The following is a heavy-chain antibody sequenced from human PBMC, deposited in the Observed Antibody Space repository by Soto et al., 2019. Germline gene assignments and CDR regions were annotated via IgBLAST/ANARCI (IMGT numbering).Heavy chain of an antibody. Sequence: QVQLVESGGGVVQPGRSLRLSCAASGFTFSSYGMHWVRQAPGKGLEWVAVISYDGSNKYYADSVKGRFTISRDNSKNTLYLQMNSLRAEDTAVYYCAKVLYSSSWPVYYYYGMDVWGQGTTVTVSS. CDR2: ISYDGSNK. CDR3: AKVLYSSSWPVYYYYGMDV. CDR1: GFTFSSYG. J-gene: IGHJ6*02. V-gene: IGHV3-30*18. D-gene: IGHD6-13*01.